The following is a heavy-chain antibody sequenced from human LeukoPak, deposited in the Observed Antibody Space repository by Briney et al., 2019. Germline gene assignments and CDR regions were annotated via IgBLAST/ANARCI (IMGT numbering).Heavy chain of an antibody. CDR3: ARGPPNWGYDY. V-gene: IGHV1-8*01. D-gene: IGHD7-27*01. Sequence: ASVKVSCTASGYTFASYDFNWVRQATGQRPEWMGWMSPNSGDTGYAQKFQDRVTMTRNTSISTAYMELSSLRSDDTAVYYCARGPPNWGYDYWGPGTLVTVSS. CDR2: MSPNSGDT. CDR1: GYTFASYD. J-gene: IGHJ4*02.